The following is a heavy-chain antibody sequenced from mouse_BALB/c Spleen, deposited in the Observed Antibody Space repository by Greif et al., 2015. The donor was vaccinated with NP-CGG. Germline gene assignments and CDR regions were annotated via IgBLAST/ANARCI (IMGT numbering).Heavy chain of an antibody. V-gene: IGHV1-9*01. D-gene: IGHD2-3*01. CDR2: ILPGSGST. CDR1: GYTFSSYW. CDR3: AKRGYYSNY. Sequence: QVQLQQPGAELMKPGASVKISCKATGYTFSSYWLEWVKRRPGHGLEWIGEILPGSGSTNYNEKFKGKATFTADTSSNTAYMQLSSLTSEDSAVYYCAKRGYYSNYWGQGTTLTVSS. J-gene: IGHJ2*01.